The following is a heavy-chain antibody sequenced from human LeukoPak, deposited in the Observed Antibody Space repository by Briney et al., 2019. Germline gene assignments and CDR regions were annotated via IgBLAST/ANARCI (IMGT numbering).Heavy chain of an antibody. CDR2: IYYSGST. CDR1: GGSISSYY. D-gene: IGHD4-17*01. V-gene: IGHV4-59*01. J-gene: IGHJ4*02. Sequence: PSETLSVTCTVSGGSISSYYWSWIRQPPGKGLEWIGYIYYSGSTNYNPSLKSRVTISVDTSKNQFSLKLSSVTAADTAVYYCARGRDGDRRFDYWGQGTLVTVSS. CDR3: ARGRDGDRRFDY.